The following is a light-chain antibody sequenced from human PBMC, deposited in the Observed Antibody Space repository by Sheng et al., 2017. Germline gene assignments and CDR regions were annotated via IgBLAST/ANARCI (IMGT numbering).Light chain of an antibody. Sequence: DIQMTQSPSTLSAAVGDRVTITCRASQSISYFLNWYQQKSGKAPKLLIRAAYTLQSWVPSRFSGGGSGTDFTLTITGLQPDDFGTYYCLQYNSYSWTFGQGTKVEIK. CDR1: QSISYF. CDR2: AAY. J-gene: IGKJ1*01. V-gene: IGKV1-39*01. CDR3: LQYNSYSWT.